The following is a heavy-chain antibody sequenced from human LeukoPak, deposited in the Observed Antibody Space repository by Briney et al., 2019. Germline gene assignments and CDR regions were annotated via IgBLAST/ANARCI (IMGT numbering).Heavy chain of an antibody. V-gene: IGHV3-7*04. CDR1: GFTFSGYW. CDR2: IKQDGSES. CDR3: ARDKWIGNY. D-gene: IGHD5-12*01. Sequence: GGSLRLSCVGSGFTFSGYWMRWVRQAPGKGLEWVANIKQDGSESYYVDSVKGRFTISRDNAKNSLYLQMNSLRAEDTAVYYCARDKWIGNYWGQGPLVTVSS. J-gene: IGHJ4*02.